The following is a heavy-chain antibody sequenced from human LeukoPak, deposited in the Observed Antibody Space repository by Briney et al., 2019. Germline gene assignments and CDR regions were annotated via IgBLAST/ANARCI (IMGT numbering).Heavy chain of an antibody. CDR2: ISSGSSYT. V-gene: IGHV3-11*06. D-gene: IGHD3-22*01. Sequence: GGSLRLSCADSGFTFSNYCMSWVRQAPGKGLVWVSYISSGSSYTNYADSVKGRFTISRDNAKNSLYLQMNSLRAEDTAVYYRGRDPFAYYYYSSGLPSAAFDIWGQGTMVTVSS. J-gene: IGHJ3*02. CDR1: GFTFSNYC. CDR3: GRDPFAYYYYSSGLPSAAFDI.